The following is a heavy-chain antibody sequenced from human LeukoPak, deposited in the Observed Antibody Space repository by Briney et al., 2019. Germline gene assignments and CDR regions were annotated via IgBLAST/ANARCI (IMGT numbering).Heavy chain of an antibody. CDR2: FSYSGST. J-gene: IGHJ4*02. CDR3: ARQLAGNSFLDY. CDR1: GASISSTSDY. D-gene: IGHD6-13*01. V-gene: IGHV4-39*01. Sequence: SETLSLTCSVSGASISSTSDYWGWIRQPPGKGLEWIGDFSYSGSTYYNPSLRSRVTISVGPSKNQFSLRLSSVTAADTAVYYCARQLAGNSFLDYWGQGTLVTVSS.